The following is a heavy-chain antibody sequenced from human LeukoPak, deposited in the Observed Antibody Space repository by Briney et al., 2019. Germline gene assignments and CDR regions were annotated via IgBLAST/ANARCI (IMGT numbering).Heavy chain of an antibody. CDR2: IYPGDSDT. V-gene: IGHV5-51*01. D-gene: IGHD3-10*01. CDR1: GYSFTSYW. CDR3: ARRGYFGSGTYGMDV. Sequence: GESLKISCKGSGYSFTSYWIAWVRQMPGKGLEWMGIIYPGDSDTKYSPSFQGQVTISADKSISTAYLQWSSLKASDTAIYYCARRGYFGSGTYGMDVWGQGTTVTVSS. J-gene: IGHJ6*02.